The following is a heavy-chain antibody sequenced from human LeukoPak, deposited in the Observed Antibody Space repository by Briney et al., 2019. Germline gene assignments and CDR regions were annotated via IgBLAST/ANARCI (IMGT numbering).Heavy chain of an antibody. CDR2: LNQDASAS. J-gene: IGHJ1*01. V-gene: IGHV3-7*01. D-gene: IGHD4-23*01. CDR3: ATSADSPGNS. CDR1: GFTFSSHW. Sequence: PGGSLRLSCVASGFTFSSHWMSWVRQALGKGLEWVANLNQDASASYYVDSVKGRFTISRDNAESSLYLQMSNLRAEDTAVYYCATSADSPGNSWGQGTLITVSS.